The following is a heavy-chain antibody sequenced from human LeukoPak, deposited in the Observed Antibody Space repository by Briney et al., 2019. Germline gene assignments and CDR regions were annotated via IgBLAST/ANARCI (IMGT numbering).Heavy chain of an antibody. Sequence: GGSLRLSCTASGFSFSGHWMHWARQLPGKGLVWVSRISPTGSTTSYADSVKGRFTVSRDNAKNTLYLQVNNLGAEDTAVYYCARGPSSSWSGLDFWGQGTLLTVSS. J-gene: IGHJ4*02. CDR1: GFSFSGHW. D-gene: IGHD6-13*01. V-gene: IGHV3-74*01. CDR3: ARGPSSSWSGLDF. CDR2: ISPTGSTT.